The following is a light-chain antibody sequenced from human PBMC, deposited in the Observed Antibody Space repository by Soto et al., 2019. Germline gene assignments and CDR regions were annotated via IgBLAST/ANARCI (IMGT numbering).Light chain of an antibody. CDR3: QSYDSSLSVWV. J-gene: IGLJ3*02. V-gene: IGLV1-40*01. CDR2: GNN. Sequence: QSVLTQPPSVSGAPGQRVTISCTGSSSNIGAGYDVHWYHQLPGTAPKLLIYGNNNRPSGVPDRFSGYRSGTSASLAITGLQAEDEADYYCQSYDSSLSVWVFGGGTKVTVL. CDR1: SSNIGAGYD.